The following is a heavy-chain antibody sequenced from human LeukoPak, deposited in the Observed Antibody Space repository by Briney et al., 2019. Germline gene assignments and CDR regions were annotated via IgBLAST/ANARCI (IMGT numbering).Heavy chain of an antibody. CDR1: GGSISSYY. V-gene: IGHV4-34*01. D-gene: IGHD5-18*01. CDR3: ARGPRNGYSYGSLDY. CDR2: INHSGST. Sequence: PSETLSLTCTVSGGSISSYYWSWIRQPPGKGLEWIGEINHSGSTNYNPSLKSRVTISVDTSKNQFSLKLSSVTAADTAVYYCARGPRNGYSYGSLDYWGQGTLVTVSS. J-gene: IGHJ4*02.